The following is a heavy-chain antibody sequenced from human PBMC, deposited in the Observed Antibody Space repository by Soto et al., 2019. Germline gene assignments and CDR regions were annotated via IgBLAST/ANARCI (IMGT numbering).Heavy chain of an antibody. CDR3: AHRATNNEDVLTGYLRLDAFGI. D-gene: IGHD3-9*01. CDR2: IYWDDAK. Sequence: QITLKESGPPLVKPTQTLTLTCTFSGFSLSTSGVAVGWIRQPPGKALEWLALIYWDDAKRYSPSLKSRLSITKDTSKNQELRTMTNMDPEDTETHYCAHRATNNEDVLTGYLRLDAFGIWGQGTMVTVSS. CDR1: GFSLSTSGVA. V-gene: IGHV2-5*02. J-gene: IGHJ3*02.